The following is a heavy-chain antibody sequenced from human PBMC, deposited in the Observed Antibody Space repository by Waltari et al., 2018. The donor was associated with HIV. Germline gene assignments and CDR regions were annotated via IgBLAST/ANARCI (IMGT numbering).Heavy chain of an antibody. Sequence: QVQLVQSGAEVKKPGASVKVSCKASGYTFTSYDINWVRQATGQGLEWMGWMNPNSGNTGYAQKFQDRVTMTRNTSISTAYMELSSLRSEDTAVYYCARGWVISSGIYYYYYYGMDVWGQGTTVTVSS. CDR3: ARGWVISSGIYYYYYYGMDV. D-gene: IGHD3-22*01. CDR1: GYTFTSYD. V-gene: IGHV1-8*01. J-gene: IGHJ6*02. CDR2: MNPNSGNT.